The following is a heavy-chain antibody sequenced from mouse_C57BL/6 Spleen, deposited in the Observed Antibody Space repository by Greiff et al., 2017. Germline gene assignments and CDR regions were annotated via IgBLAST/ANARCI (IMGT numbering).Heavy chain of an antibody. CDR1: GYTFTSYW. V-gene: IGHV1-59*01. D-gene: IGHD2-4*01. CDR3: ARSIYYDYDYWYFDV. Sequence: QVQLKQPGAELVRPGTSVKLSCKASGYTFTSYWMHWVKQRPGQGLEWIGVIDPSDSYTNYNQKFKGKATLTVDTSSSTAYMQLSSLTSEDSAVYYCARSIYYDYDYWYFDVWGTGTTVTVSS. J-gene: IGHJ1*03. CDR2: IDPSDSYT.